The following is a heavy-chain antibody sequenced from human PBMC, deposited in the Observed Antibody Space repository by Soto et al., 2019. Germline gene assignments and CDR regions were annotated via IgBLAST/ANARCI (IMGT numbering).Heavy chain of an antibody. J-gene: IGHJ6*02. V-gene: IGHV1-18*04. CDR2: ISAYNGNT. D-gene: IGHD6-13*01. Sequence: QVQLVQSGAEVKKPGASVKVSCKASGYTFTSYGISWVRQAPGQGLEWMGWISAYNGNTNYAQKLQGRVTMTTDTSTSTAYMEVRSLRSDDTAVYYCAIGAEQLGYYYYGMDVWGQGTTVTVSS. CDR3: AIGAEQLGYYYYGMDV. CDR1: GYTFTSYG.